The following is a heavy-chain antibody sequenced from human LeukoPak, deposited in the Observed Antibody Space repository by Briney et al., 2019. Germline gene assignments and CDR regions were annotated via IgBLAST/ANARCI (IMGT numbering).Heavy chain of an antibody. J-gene: IGHJ4*02. CDR2: IYTSGST. D-gene: IGHD5-24*01. Sequence: SETLSLTCTVSGGSISSGSYYWSWIRQPAGKGLEWIGRIYTSGSTNYNPSLKSRITISVDTSKNQFSLKLSSVTAADTAVYYCARDSLVEMATITDYWGQGALVTVSS. CDR1: GGSISSGSYY. V-gene: IGHV4-61*02. CDR3: ARDSLVEMATITDY.